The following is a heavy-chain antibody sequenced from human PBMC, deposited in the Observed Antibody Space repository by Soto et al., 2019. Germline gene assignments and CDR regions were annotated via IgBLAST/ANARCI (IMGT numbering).Heavy chain of an antibody. J-gene: IGHJ4*02. CDR3: AKVIFAGSYYEDY. CDR2: ISWNSGSI. D-gene: IGHD3-10*01. Sequence: EVQLVESGGGLVQPGRSLRLSCAASGFTFDDYAMHWVRQAPGKGLEWVSGISWNSGSIGYADSVKGRFTISRDNAKNSLYLQMNSLRAEDTALYYCAKVIFAGSYYEDYWGQGTLVTVSS. V-gene: IGHV3-9*01. CDR1: GFTFDDYA.